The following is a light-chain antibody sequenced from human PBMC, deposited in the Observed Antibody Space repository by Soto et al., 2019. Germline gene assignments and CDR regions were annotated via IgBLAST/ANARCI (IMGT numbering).Light chain of an antibody. CDR1: SSNIGAGYD. Sequence: QRVLTQPPSVSGAPGQRVTISCTGSSSNIGAGYDVHWYQQLPGRAPKLLIYGNTNRPSGVPDRFSGSKSGTSASLAITGLQAEDEADYYCLSFDSSLSVVFGGGTKLTVL. CDR3: LSFDSSLSVV. CDR2: GNT. V-gene: IGLV1-40*01. J-gene: IGLJ2*01.